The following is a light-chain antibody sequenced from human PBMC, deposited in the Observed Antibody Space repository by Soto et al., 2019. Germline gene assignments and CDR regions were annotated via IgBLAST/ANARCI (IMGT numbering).Light chain of an antibody. CDR3: MQGTNWPST. CDR1: QRLVYIDGNTC. CDR2: KVS. J-gene: IGKJ5*01. V-gene: IGKV2-30*01. Sequence: DVVMTQSPLSLPVTLGQPASISCRSSQRLVYIDGNTCLNFFEQSPVQSPRRLIYKVSNRDSGVPDRFSGSGSGTDFTLKISRVQAEHFGVYDCMQGTNWPSTFGQGTRL.